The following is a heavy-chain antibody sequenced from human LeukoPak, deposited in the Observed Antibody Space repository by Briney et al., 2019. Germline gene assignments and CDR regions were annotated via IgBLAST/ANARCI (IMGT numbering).Heavy chain of an antibody. J-gene: IGHJ4*02. Sequence: GGSLRLSYAASGFTFSIYAMSWVRQAPGKGLEWVSGISGSGGSTYYTDSVKGRFTISRDNSKNTLYLPMNSLRAEDTAVYYCARGWSPASSGTEIWGQGILVTVSS. V-gene: IGHV3-23*01. CDR1: GFTFSIYA. CDR3: ARGWSPASSGTEI. CDR2: ISGSGGST. D-gene: IGHD6-13*01.